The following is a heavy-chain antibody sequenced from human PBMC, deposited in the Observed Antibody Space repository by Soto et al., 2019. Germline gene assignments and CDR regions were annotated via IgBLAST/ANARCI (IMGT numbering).Heavy chain of an antibody. V-gene: IGHV4-61*01. CDR2: VSYSGTT. J-gene: IGHJ4*02. CDR3: ARGATVTHSDY. Sequence: QVLLPESGPGLVKPSETLSLTCTVSGVSVNSGSFYWTWIRQPPGKVLEWIGFVSYSGTTKYNASLKSRVTISVVTSRSQIYLNVSSVTAADTAVYYCARGATVTHSDYWGQGTLVTVSS. D-gene: IGHD4-17*01. CDR1: GVSVNSGSFY.